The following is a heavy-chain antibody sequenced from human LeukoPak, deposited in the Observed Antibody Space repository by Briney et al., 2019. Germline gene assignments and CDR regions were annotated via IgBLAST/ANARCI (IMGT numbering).Heavy chain of an antibody. CDR1: GGSFSGYF. D-gene: IGHD6-6*01. CDR2: IHRSGST. V-gene: IGHV4-34*01. CDR3: AVSAAALFDP. J-gene: IGHJ5*02. Sequence: SETLSLTCAVYGGSFSGYFWSWFRQPPGKGLEWIGEIHRSGSTNYNSSLSLKSRVTISVDTSKNQFSLKLSSVTAADTAVYYCAVSAAALFDPWGQGTLVTVSS.